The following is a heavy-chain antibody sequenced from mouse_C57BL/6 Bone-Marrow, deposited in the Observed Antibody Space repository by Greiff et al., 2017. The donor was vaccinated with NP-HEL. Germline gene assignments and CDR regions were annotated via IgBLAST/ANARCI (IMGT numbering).Heavy chain of an antibody. J-gene: IGHJ2*01. D-gene: IGHD6-1*01. CDR3: ARQLYYFDY. V-gene: IGHV3-6*01. Sequence: EVQVVESGPGLVKPSQSLSLTCSVPGYSITSGYYWNWIRQFPGNKLEWMGYISYDGSNNYNPSLKNRISITRDTSKNQFFLKLNSVTTEDTATYYCARQLYYFDYWGQGTTLTVSS. CDR2: ISYDGSN. CDR1: GYSITSGYY.